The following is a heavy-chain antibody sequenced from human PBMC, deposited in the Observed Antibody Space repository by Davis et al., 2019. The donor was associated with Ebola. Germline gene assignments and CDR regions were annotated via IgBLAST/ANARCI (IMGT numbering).Heavy chain of an antibody. V-gene: IGHV1-8*01. CDR3: ARVVGANWFDP. Sequence: AASVKVSCKASGYTFTSYDINWVRQATGQGLEWMGWMNPNSGNTGYAQKLQGRVTMTTDTSTSTAYMELRSLRSDDTAVYYCARVVGANWFDPWGQGTLVTVSS. J-gene: IGHJ5*02. D-gene: IGHD1-26*01. CDR2: MNPNSGNT. CDR1: GYTFTSYD.